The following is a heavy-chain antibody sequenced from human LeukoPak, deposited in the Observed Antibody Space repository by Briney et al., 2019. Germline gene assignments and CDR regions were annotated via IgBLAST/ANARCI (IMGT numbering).Heavy chain of an antibody. CDR3: ARAVRNYYDSSGFDP. V-gene: IGHV1-69*13. CDR2: IIPIFGTA. CDR1: GYTFTSYG. Sequence: ASVKVSCKASGYTFTSYGISWVRQAPGQGLEWMGGIIPIFGTANYAQKFQGRVTITADESASTAYMELSSLRSEDTAVYYCARAVRNYYDSSGFDPWGQGTLVTVSS. D-gene: IGHD3-22*01. J-gene: IGHJ5*02.